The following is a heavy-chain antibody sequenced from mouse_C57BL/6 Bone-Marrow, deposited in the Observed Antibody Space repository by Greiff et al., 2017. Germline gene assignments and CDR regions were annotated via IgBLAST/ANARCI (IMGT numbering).Heavy chain of an antibody. Sequence: QVQLQQPGAELVKPGASVKMSCKASGYTFTSYWITWVKQRPGQGLEWIGDIYPGSGSTNYNEKFKSKATLTVNTSSSTAYMQLSSLTSEDSAVYYCSRRHYYGSIFDVWGTGTTVTVSS. CDR1: GYTFTSYW. V-gene: IGHV1-55*01. CDR3: SRRHYYGSIFDV. CDR2: IYPGSGST. D-gene: IGHD1-1*01. J-gene: IGHJ1*03.